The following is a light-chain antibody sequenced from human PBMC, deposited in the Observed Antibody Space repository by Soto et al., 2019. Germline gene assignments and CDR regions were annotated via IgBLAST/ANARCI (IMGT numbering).Light chain of an antibody. Sequence: DVQMTQSPSSLSASVGDIVTITCRASQTINSCLNWYQQKPGKAPKLLIYAASSLKSGVPSRFSGSGSGTDFTLTISNLQPEDFATYYCQQSYSTFKTFGQGTKVDIK. V-gene: IGKV1-39*01. CDR2: AAS. J-gene: IGKJ1*01. CDR1: QTINSC. CDR3: QQSYSTFKT.